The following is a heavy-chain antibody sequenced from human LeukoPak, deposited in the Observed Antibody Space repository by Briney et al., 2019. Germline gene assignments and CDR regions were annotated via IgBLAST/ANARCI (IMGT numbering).Heavy chain of an antibody. Sequence: GGSLRLSCAASGFTFGTYAMGWVRQAPGKGLEWGSTISSSGTRTYYADSVKGRFTISRDNSKNTLYLQMNSLRAEDTALYYCAKDRIPTSGWESDSWGQGTLVTVSS. CDR3: AKDRIPTSGWESDS. J-gene: IGHJ4*02. CDR1: GFTFGTYA. V-gene: IGHV3-23*01. D-gene: IGHD3-22*01. CDR2: ISSSGTRT.